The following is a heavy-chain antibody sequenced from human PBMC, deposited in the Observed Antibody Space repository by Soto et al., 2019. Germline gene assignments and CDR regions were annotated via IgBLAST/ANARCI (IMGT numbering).Heavy chain of an antibody. D-gene: IGHD2-21*02. V-gene: IGHV1-18*01. CDR3: ARRYGDPSSAAGFDY. CDR1: GYTFGAYS. J-gene: IGHJ4*02. Sequence: QVQLVPSGAEVKKPGASVTVSCKASGYTFGAYSINWVRQAPGQGLEWMGSINPYNGKTKSAQRLQGRITVTTDTSTRTAYLELMSLRSDDTAIYYCARRYGDPSSAAGFDYWGQGTLVTVSS. CDR2: INPYNGKT.